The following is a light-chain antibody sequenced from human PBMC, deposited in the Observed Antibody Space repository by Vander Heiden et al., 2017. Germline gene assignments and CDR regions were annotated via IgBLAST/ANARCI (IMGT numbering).Light chain of an antibody. J-gene: IGKJ4*01. CDR2: DAS. V-gene: IGKV1-33*01. Sequence: DIQMPRSPSSLSASIVARANITCQASQDFSNYLNWYQQKPGKAPKLLIYDASNLETGGPSRCSGSGSGTDVTFSISSLQPEDIATYYYQQYDDLASLTFGGGTRVEIK. CDR1: QDFSNY. CDR3: QQYDDLASLT.